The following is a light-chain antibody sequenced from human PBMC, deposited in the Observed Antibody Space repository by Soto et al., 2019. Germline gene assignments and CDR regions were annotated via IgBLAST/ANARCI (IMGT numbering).Light chain of an antibody. V-gene: IGKV1-5*01. CDR1: QSISSW. Sequence: DIQMTQSPSTLCASVGDRVTVTCRASQSISSWLAWYQQKPGKAPKLLIYDASSLESGVPSRFSGSGSGTEFTLTISSLQPDDFATFYCQQYSTYSRAFGQGTKVDI. CDR3: QQYSTYSRA. CDR2: DAS. J-gene: IGKJ1*01.